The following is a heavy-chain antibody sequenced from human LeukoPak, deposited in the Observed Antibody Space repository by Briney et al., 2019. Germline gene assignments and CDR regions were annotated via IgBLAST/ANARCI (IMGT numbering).Heavy chain of an antibody. CDR1: GGSISSGSYY. CDR3: ARHGSSGYYYVFAFDI. Sequence: SETLSLTCTVSGGSISSGSYYWSWIRQPAGKGLEWIGRIYTSGSTNYNPSLKSRVTISVDTSKNQFSLKLSSVTAADTAVYYCARHGSSGYYYVFAFDIWGQGTMVTVSS. V-gene: IGHV4-61*02. J-gene: IGHJ3*02. D-gene: IGHD3-22*01. CDR2: IYTSGST.